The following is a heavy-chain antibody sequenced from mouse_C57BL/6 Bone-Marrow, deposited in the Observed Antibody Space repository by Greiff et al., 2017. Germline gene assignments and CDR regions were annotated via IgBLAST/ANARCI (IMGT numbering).Heavy chain of an antibody. V-gene: IGHV5-9-1*02. CDR3: TRDPLLLLHDY. CDR2: ISSGGDYI. D-gene: IGHD1-1*01. CDR1: GFTFSSYA. Sequence: EVKVVESGEGLVKPGGSLKLSCAASGFTFSSYAMSWVRQTPEKRLEWVAYISSGGDYIYYADTVKGRFTISRDNARNTLYLQMSSLKSEDTAMYYCTRDPLLLLHDYWGQGTTLTVSS. J-gene: IGHJ2*01.